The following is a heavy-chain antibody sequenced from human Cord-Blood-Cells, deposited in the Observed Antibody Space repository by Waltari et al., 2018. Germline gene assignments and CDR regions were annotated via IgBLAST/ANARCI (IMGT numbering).Heavy chain of an antibody. V-gene: IGHV3-53*01. Sequence: DVPLVVSGGGLIPPGGSLRLSCAASGSPVGVHYMSWVRQSPGKGLEWVSVIYSGGSTYYADSVKGRFTISRDNSKNTLYLQMNSLRAEDTAVYYCARDDFDYWGQGTLVTVSS. CDR3: ARDDFDY. J-gene: IGHJ4*02. CDR2: IYSGGST. CDR1: GSPVGVHY.